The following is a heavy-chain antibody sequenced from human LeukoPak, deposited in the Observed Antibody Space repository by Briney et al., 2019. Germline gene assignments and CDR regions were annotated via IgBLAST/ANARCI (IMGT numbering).Heavy chain of an antibody. Sequence: PGESLKISCKGSGYSFSTYWIAWVRQMPGKDLEWMGIIYPGDSDTRYSPSFQGQVTFSAAKSISTAYLQWSSLKASDTAIYYCARSAYSGFAVDYWGQGTLVTVSS. CDR2: IYPGDSDT. CDR1: GYSFSTYW. D-gene: IGHD5-12*01. J-gene: IGHJ4*02. CDR3: ARSAYSGFAVDY. V-gene: IGHV5-51*01.